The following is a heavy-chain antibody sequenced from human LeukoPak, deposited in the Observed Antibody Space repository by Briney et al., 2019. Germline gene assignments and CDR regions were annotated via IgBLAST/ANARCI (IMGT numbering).Heavy chain of an antibody. CDR1: GFTFSNYW. J-gene: IGHJ4*02. D-gene: IGHD3-22*01. Sequence: TGGSLRLSCAASGFTFSNYWMSWVRQAPGKGLEWVANIKPDGSEKFYVDSVKGRFTVSRDDAKNSLYLQMNSLRAEDTAVYYCARDHITMISGDYFDYWGQGTLVTVSS. CDR2: IKPDGSEK. V-gene: IGHV3-7*01. CDR3: ARDHITMISGDYFDY.